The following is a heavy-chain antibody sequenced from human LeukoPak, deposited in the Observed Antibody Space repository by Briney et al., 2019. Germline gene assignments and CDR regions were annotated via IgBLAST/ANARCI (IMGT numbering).Heavy chain of an antibody. D-gene: IGHD5-12*01. V-gene: IGHV1-69*04. CDR3: ARHQWLRFDAFDI. CDR1: GGTFSSYA. Sequence: ASVKVSCKASGGTFSSYAISWVRQAPGQGLEWMGRIIPILGIANYAQKFQGRVTITADKSTSTAYMELSSLRSEDTAVYYCARHQWLRFDAFDIWGQGSMVTVSS. J-gene: IGHJ3*02. CDR2: IIPILGIA.